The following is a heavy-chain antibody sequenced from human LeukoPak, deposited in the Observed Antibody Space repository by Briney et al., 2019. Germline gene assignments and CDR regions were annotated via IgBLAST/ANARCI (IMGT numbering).Heavy chain of an antibody. J-gene: IGHJ6*03. D-gene: IGHD5-18*01. Sequence: PSETLSLTCTVSGGSISSSSYYWGWSRQPPGRGLEWIGSIYYSGSTYYNPSLKSRVTISVDTSKNQFSLKLSSVTAADTAVYYCASPPPVDTAMCYYYYMDVWGKGTTVTVSS. CDR2: IYYSGST. V-gene: IGHV4-39*01. CDR3: ASPPPVDTAMCYYYYMDV. CDR1: GGSISSSSYY.